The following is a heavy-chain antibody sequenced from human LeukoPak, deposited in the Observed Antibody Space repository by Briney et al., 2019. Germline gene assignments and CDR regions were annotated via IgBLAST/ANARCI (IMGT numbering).Heavy chain of an antibody. Sequence: ASVKVSCKASGYTFTSYYMHWVRQAPGQGLEWMGWINPNSGGTNYAQKFQGRVTMTRDTSISTAYMELSRLRSDDTAVYYCARGGSGWYTVIPFWNYYYMDVWGKGTTVTVSS. V-gene: IGHV1-2*02. D-gene: IGHD6-19*01. J-gene: IGHJ6*03. CDR2: INPNSGGT. CDR1: GYTFTSYY. CDR3: ARGGSGWYTVIPFWNYYYMDV.